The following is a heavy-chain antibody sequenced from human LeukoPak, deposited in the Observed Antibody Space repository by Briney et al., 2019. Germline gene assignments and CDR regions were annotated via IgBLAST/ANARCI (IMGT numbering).Heavy chain of an antibody. Sequence: GGSLRLSCAASGFTFRSYAMSWVRQAPGKGLDWVSAVSGSGDTTYYADSVKGRFTISRDNSKTTVSLQMNNLRPEDTAAYYCAKVGARGCSSSTCFIYWGQGTLVTVSS. CDR1: GFTFRSYA. CDR3: AKVGARGCSSSTCFIY. D-gene: IGHD2-2*01. CDR2: VSGSGDTT. V-gene: IGHV3-23*01. J-gene: IGHJ4*02.